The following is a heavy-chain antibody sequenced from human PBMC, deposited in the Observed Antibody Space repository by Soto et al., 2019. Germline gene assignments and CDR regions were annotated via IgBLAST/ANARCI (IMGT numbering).Heavy chain of an antibody. Sequence: SETLSLTCTVSGGSIYRSGYYWGWIRQPPGRGLEWIGNIDYNGVTYSNPSLKSRVTISRDTSKNQFSLKLTSVTAADTALYYCGKVLVGATGHTDSDSWGPGTLVTVTS. CDR3: GKVLVGATGHTDSDS. J-gene: IGHJ4*02. CDR2: IDYNGVT. CDR1: GGSIYRSGYY. V-gene: IGHV4-39*01. D-gene: IGHD2-15*01.